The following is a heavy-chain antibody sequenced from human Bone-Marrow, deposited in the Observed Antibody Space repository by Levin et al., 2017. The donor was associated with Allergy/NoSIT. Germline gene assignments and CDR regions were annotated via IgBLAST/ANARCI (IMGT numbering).Heavy chain of an antibody. CDR1: GFIFSDRA. Sequence: GGSLRLSCATSGFIFSDRAMTWVRQAPGKGREWVSAISGSGAGTDYADSVKGRFTISRDNSDGTLYLQMNSLRAEDTAVYYCAKDGAYYDSSASYNWWDPWGQGTLVTVSS. D-gene: IGHD3-22*01. CDR3: AKDGAYYDSSASYNWWDP. CDR2: ISGSGAGT. V-gene: IGHV3-23*01. J-gene: IGHJ5*02.